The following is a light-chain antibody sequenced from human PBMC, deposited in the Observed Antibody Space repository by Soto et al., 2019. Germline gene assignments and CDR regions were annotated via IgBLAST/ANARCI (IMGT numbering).Light chain of an antibody. J-gene: IGKJ5*01. CDR1: QTIKNY. CDR2: SAS. CDR3: QQFYSAPIT. V-gene: IGKV1-39*01. Sequence: DFQMIQSPSSLSASVGDSVTVTCRASQTIKNYLNWYQQKPGRAPNLLIYSASTLHSGVPSRFSGTKSATDFTLTITSLQPEDFATYYCQQFYSAPITFGQGTRLEI.